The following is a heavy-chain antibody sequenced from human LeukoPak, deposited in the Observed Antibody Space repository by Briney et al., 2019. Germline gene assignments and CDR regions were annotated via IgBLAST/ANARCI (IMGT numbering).Heavy chain of an antibody. CDR1: DASISSYY. J-gene: IGHJ4*02. CDR3: ARVERYSSAWYSDN. Sequence: SETLSLTSTVSDASISSYYWSWIRQPPGKGLEWIGYIHYSGSTNYNPSLKSRVTISVDTSKNQFSLKLSSVTAADTAVYYCARVERYSSAWYSDNWGQGTLVTVSS. D-gene: IGHD6-25*01. CDR2: IHYSGST. V-gene: IGHV4-59*01.